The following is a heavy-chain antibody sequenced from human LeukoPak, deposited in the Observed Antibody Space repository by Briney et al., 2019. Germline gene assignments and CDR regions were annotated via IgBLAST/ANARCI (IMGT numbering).Heavy chain of an antibody. CDR1: GFTVSSNY. J-gene: IGHJ4*02. CDR3: ARLAVAYFDS. D-gene: IGHD5-12*01. V-gene: IGHV3-66*04. CDR2: IYSGGST. Sequence: GGSLRLSCAASGFTVSSNYMGWVRQAPGKGLEWVSVIYSGGSTYYPDSVKGRFTISRDNSKNTLYLEMNSLRAEDMAVYYCARLAVAYFDSWGQGTLVTVSS.